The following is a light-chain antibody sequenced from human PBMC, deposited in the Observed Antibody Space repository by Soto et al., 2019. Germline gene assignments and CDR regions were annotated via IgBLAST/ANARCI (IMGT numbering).Light chain of an antibody. J-gene: IGLJ2*01. CDR2: EVS. Sequence: QSALTQPASVSGSPGQSITISCTGTSSDVGGYNYVSWYQQHPGKAPKLMIYEVSNRPSGVSNRFSGSKSGNTASLTISGLQAEDEADYYCSSYTISSTPVLFGGGTKVTVL. V-gene: IGLV2-14*01. CDR3: SSYTISSTPVL. CDR1: SSDVGGYNY.